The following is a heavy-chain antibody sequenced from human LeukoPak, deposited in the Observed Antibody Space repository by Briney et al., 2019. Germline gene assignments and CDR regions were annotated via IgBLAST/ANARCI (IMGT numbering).Heavy chain of an antibody. CDR2: INHSGST. CDR3: ASLGYCSGGSCYSGVVHY. CDR1: GGSFSGYY. Sequence: PETLSLTCAVYGGSFSGYYWSWIRQPPGKGLEWIGEINHSGSTNYNPSLKSRVTISVDTSKNQFSLKLSSVTAADTAVYYCASLGYCSGGSCYSGVVHYWGQGTLVTVSS. D-gene: IGHD2-15*01. V-gene: IGHV4-34*01. J-gene: IGHJ4*02.